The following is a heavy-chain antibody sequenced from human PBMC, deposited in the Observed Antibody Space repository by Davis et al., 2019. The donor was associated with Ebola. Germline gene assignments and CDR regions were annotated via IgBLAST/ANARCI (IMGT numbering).Heavy chain of an antibody. J-gene: IGHJ4*02. V-gene: IGHV3-30*04. CDR2: ISYDGSNK. CDR3: AKDPGDYDYVWGSSPGDY. D-gene: IGHD3-16*01. CDR1: GFTFSSYA. Sequence: PGGSLRLSCAASGFTFSSYAMHWVRQAPGKGLEWVAVISYDGSNKYYADSVKGRFTISRDNSKNTLYLQMSSLRAEDTAVYYCAKDPGDYDYVWGSSPGDYWGQGTLVTVSS.